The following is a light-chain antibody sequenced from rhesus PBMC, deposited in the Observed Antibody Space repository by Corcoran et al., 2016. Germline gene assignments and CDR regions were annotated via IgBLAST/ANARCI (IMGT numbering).Light chain of an antibody. CDR3: GQGAHLPPT. J-gene: IGKJ1*01. Sequence: DVVMTQSPLSLSITPGQPASISCRSSQSLVHSDGQTYWSWYQQKPGQPQRLLIYRVSNRYPGVPDRFSVSGTGADFTLVISRMEAEDVGVSSCGQGAHLPPTFGQGTKVEIK. CDR1: QSLVHSDGQTY. V-gene: IGKV2-64*01. CDR2: RVS.